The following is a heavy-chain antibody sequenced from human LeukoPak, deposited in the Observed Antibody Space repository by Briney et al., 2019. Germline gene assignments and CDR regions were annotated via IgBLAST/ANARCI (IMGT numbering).Heavy chain of an antibody. D-gene: IGHD3-9*01. CDR2: IYYSGST. Sequence: SQTLSLTCAVSGGSISSGDYYWSWIRQPPGKGLELIGYIYYSGSTYSNPSLKSRATISVNTSKNQFSLKLRSGPAADRAVYYCARTENFVWLFDYWGQGTLVTVSS. V-gene: IGHV4-30-4*01. CDR3: ARTENFVWLFDY. CDR1: GGSISSGDYY. J-gene: IGHJ4*02.